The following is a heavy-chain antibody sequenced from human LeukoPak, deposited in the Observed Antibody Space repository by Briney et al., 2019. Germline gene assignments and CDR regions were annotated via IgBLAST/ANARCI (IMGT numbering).Heavy chain of an antibody. CDR2: ISSSGSTI. V-gene: IGHV3-48*03. Sequence: PGGSLRLSCAASGFIFSNFEMTWVRQAPGKGLEWPSYISSSGSTIYYADSVKGRFTISRDNAQNSLYLQMNSLRAEDTAVYYCARGRFALDWGQGALVTVSS. D-gene: IGHD3-10*01. J-gene: IGHJ4*02. CDR1: GFIFSNFE. CDR3: ARGRFALD.